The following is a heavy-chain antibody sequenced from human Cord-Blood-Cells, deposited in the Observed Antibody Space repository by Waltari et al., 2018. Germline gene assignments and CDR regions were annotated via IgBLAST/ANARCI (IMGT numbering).Heavy chain of an antibody. CDR1: GGSISSSSYY. V-gene: IGHV4-39*01. Sequence: QLQLQESGPGLVKPSETLSLTCTVSGGSISSSSYYWGWIRQPPGKGLEWIGSIFYSGSTYYNPTRKSRVTISVDTSNNQFSLKLSSVTAADTAVYYCARRSGNYYGMDVWGQGTTVTVSS. CDR3: ARRSGNYYGMDV. CDR2: IFYSGST. J-gene: IGHJ6*02. D-gene: IGHD3-10*01.